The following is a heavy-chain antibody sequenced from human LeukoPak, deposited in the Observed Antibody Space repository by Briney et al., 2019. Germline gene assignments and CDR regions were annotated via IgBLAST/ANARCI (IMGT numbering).Heavy chain of an antibody. Sequence: SVKVSCKASGGTFSSYAISWVRQAPGQGLEWMGRIIPILGIANYAQKFQGRVTITADKSTSTAYMELSSLRSEDTAVYYCARDLELGTFDYWGQGTLVTVSS. CDR2: IIPILGIA. V-gene: IGHV1-69*04. J-gene: IGHJ4*02. CDR1: GGTFSSYA. D-gene: IGHD1-26*01. CDR3: ARDLELGTFDY.